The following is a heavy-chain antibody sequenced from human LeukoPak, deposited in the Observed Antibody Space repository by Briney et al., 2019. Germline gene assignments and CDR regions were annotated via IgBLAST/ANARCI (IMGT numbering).Heavy chain of an antibody. CDR3: AKFRVRQLERRFGMDV. CDR2: ISGSGGST. Sequence: GGSLRLSCAASGFTLSSYAMSWVRQAPGKGLEWVSAISGSGGSTYYADSVKGRFTISRDNSKSTLYLQMNSLRAEDTAVYYCAKFRVRQLERRFGMDVWGQGTTVTVSS. D-gene: IGHD1-1*01. CDR1: GFTLSSYA. V-gene: IGHV3-23*01. J-gene: IGHJ6*02.